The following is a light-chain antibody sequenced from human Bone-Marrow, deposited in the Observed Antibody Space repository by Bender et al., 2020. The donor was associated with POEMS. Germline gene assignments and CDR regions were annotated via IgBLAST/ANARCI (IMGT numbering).Light chain of an antibody. V-gene: IGLV2-14*02. CDR2: GVD. CDR3: SSYTSSSPTLV. J-gene: IGLJ2*01. Sequence: QSALTQPASVSGSPGQSITISCTGTSSDVGSYNLVSWYQQHPGKAPKLMIYGVDNRPSGVSTRFSGSKSGNTASLTISGLQAEDEADYYCSSYTSSSPTLVFGGGTKLTVL. CDR1: SSDVGSYNL.